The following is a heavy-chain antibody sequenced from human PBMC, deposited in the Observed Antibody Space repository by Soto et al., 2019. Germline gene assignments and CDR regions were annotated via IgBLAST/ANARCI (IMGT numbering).Heavy chain of an antibody. CDR3: ALGGVVPENIFDY. D-gene: IGHD2-2*01. Sequence: GESLKISCKGSGYSFTSYWISWVRQMPGKGLEWMGRIDPSDSYTNYSPSFQGQVTISADKSISTAYLQWSSLKASDTAMYYCALGGVVPENIFDYWGQGTLVTVSS. CDR1: GYSFTSYW. J-gene: IGHJ4*02. CDR2: IDPSDSYT. V-gene: IGHV5-10-1*04.